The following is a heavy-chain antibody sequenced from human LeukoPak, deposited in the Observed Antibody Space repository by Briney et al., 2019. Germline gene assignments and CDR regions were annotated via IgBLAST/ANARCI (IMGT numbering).Heavy chain of an antibody. CDR2: IWYDGSNK. J-gene: IGHJ5*02. CDR3: ARDPGYSYGYPRGNWFDP. Sequence: HPGGSLRLSCAASGFTFSSHGMHWVRQAPGKGLEWVAVIWYDGSNKYYADSVKGRFTISRDNSKNTLYLQMNSLRAEDTAVYYCARDPGYSYGYPRGNWFDPWGQGTLVTVS. CDR1: GFTFSSHG. D-gene: IGHD5-18*01. V-gene: IGHV3-33*01.